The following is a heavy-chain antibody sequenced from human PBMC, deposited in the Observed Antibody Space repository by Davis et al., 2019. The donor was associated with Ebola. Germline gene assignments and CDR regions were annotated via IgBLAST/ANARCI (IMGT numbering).Heavy chain of an antibody. J-gene: IGHJ2*01. D-gene: IGHD3-22*01. Sequence: PGGSLRLSCAASGFTFSSYGMHWVRQAPGKGLEWVAVIWYDGSNKYYADSVKGRFTISRDNSKNTLYLQMNSLRAEDTAVYYCARQVGVVITTFWYFDLWGRGTLVTVSS. V-gene: IGHV3-33*01. CDR3: ARQVGVVITTFWYFDL. CDR2: IWYDGSNK. CDR1: GFTFSSYG.